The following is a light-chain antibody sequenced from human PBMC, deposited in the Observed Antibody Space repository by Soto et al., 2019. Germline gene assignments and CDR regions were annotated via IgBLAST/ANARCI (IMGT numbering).Light chain of an antibody. CDR2: AAS. CDR3: QQYDTYPWT. CDR1: QSVSGW. J-gene: IGKJ1*01. Sequence: DIQMTQSPSTLSASVGDRLTITCRASQSVSGWLAWYQQRPGKAPSLLIYAASNLGSGGPSRFSGSGSGTEFALTISSLQPNDFATYYCQQYDTYPWTFGQGTKVEIK. V-gene: IGKV1-5*01.